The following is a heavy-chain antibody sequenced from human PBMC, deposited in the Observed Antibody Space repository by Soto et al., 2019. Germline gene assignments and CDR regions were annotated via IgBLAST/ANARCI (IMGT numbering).Heavy chain of an antibody. J-gene: IGHJ3*02. CDR3: ARNDAFDI. CDR2: IYYSGST. Sequence: SETLSLTCTFSGGPISSGGYYLSWIRQHPGKGLEWIGYIYYSGSTNYNPSLKSRVTISVDTSKNQFSLKLSSVTAADTAVYYCARNDAFDIWGQGTMVTVSS. CDR1: GGPISSGGYY. V-gene: IGHV4-61*08.